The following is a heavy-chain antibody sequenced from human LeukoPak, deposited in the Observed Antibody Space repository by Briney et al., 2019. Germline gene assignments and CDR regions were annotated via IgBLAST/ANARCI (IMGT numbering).Heavy chain of an antibody. D-gene: IGHD6-19*01. CDR3: ARGPRPRYSSGWLGYFQH. J-gene: IGHJ1*01. CDR2: ISSSSSYI. Sequence: GGSLRLSCAASGFTFSSYNMNWVRQAPGKGLEWVSSISSSSSYIYYADSVKGRFTISRDNAKNSLYLQMNSLRAEDTTVYYCARGPRPRYSSGWLGYFQHWGQGTLVTVSS. CDR1: GFTFSSYN. V-gene: IGHV3-21*01.